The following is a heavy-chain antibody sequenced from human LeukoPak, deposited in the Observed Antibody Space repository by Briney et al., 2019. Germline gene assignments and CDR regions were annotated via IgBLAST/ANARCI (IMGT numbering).Heavy chain of an antibody. V-gene: IGHV3-33*01. Sequence: PGGSLRLSCAASGFTFSSYGMHWVRQAPGKGVEWVAIIWYDGSNKYYADSVKGRFTISRDNSKNTLYLQVNSLRAEDTAVYYCARDGSFWRGYPYYYDYWGQGTLVTVSS. D-gene: IGHD3-3*01. CDR1: GFTFSSYG. CDR3: ARDGSFWRGYPYYYDY. J-gene: IGHJ4*02. CDR2: IWYDGSNK.